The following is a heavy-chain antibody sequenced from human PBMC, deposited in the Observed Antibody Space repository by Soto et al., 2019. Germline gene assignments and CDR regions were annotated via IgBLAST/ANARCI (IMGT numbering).Heavy chain of an antibody. V-gene: IGHV3-23*01. J-gene: IGHJ1*01. D-gene: IGHD6-6*01. Sequence: EVQLLESGGGLVQPGGSLRLSCAASGFTFSSYAMSWVRQAPGKGLEWVSAISGSGGSTYYAASVKGRFTLSRDNSKNTLYLQMNSLRAEDAAVYYCAKLISRSSCWEAFRDWGQGNLVTVSS. CDR3: AKLISRSSCWEAFRD. CDR2: ISGSGGST. CDR1: GFTFSSYA.